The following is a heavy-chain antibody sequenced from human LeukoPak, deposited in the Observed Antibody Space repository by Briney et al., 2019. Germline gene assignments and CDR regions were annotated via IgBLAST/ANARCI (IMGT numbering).Heavy chain of an antibody. D-gene: IGHD6-19*01. CDR2: IYYSRST. CDR3: ASPGIAEGDTNAIDI. Sequence: SETLSLTCTVSGGSFSSGGYYGRWMRQHPGKGVGGRGYIYYSRSTYYNPTLKSRVTISVDTSKNQFSLKLSSVTAADTAVYYCASPGIAEGDTNAIDICSQGTIVTVSS. CDR1: GGSFSSGGYY. J-gene: IGHJ3*02. V-gene: IGHV4-31*03.